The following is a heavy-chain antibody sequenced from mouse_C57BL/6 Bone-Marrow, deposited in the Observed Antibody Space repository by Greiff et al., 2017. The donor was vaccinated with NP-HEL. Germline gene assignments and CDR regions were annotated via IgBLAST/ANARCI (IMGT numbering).Heavy chain of an antibody. V-gene: IGHV1-15*01. D-gene: IGHD1-1*01. CDR2: IDPETGGT. CDR1: GYTFTDYE. Sequence: QVQLQQSGAELVRPGASVTLSCKASGYTFTDYEMHWVKQTPVHGLEWIGAIDPETGGTAYNQKFKGKAILTADKSSSTAYMELRSLTSEDSAVYYCTRRGSSYLYYFDYWGQGTTLTVSS. CDR3: TRRGSSYLYYFDY. J-gene: IGHJ2*01.